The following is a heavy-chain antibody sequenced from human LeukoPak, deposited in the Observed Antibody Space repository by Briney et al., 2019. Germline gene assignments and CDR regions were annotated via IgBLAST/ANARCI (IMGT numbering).Heavy chain of an antibody. D-gene: IGHD3-22*01. CDR3: ARRFNYYDSSGYYEGFYFDY. V-gene: IGHV1-18*01. CDR1: GYTFTSYG. J-gene: IGHJ4*02. Sequence: ASVKVSCKASGYTFTSYGISWVRQAPGQGLEWMGWISAYAQKFQGRVTMTTDTSTSTAYMELRSLRSDDTAVYYWARRFNYYDSSGYYEGFYFDYWGQGTLVTVSS. CDR2: ISAY.